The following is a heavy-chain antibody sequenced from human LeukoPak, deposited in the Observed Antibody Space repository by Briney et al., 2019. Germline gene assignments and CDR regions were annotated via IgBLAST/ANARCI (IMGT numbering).Heavy chain of an antibody. Sequence: ASVKVSCKASGYTFTGYYMYWVRQAPGQGLKWMGRINPNSGGTNYAQKFQGRVTMTRDTSISTAYMELSRLRSDDTAIYYCAREEDSSGYYPFDYWGQGPLVTVSS. D-gene: IGHD3-22*01. V-gene: IGHV1-2*06. CDR1: GYTFTGYY. J-gene: IGHJ4*02. CDR3: AREEDSSGYYPFDY. CDR2: INPNSGGT.